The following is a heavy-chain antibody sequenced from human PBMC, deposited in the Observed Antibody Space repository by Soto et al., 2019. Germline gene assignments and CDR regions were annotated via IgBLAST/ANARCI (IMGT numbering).Heavy chain of an antibody. CDR3: TREDYSDY. Sequence: GSLRLSCAASGFNFHNYEMNWVRQAPGKGLEWVSFISDSGNTIYYADSVKGRFTISRDNAKNLLFLQMNSLRAEDTAVYYCTREDYSDYWGQGTLVTVSS. V-gene: IGHV3-48*03. CDR1: GFNFHNYE. CDR2: ISDSGNTI. J-gene: IGHJ4*02.